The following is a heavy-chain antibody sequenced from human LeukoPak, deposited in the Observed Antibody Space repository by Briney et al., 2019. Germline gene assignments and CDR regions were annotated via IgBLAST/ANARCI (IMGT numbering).Heavy chain of an antibody. CDR1: GFTFSSYW. D-gene: IGHD3-22*01. J-gene: IGHJ4*02. Sequence: TGGSLRLSCAASGFTFSSYWMHWVRQAPGKGLVWVSRIISDGSITTYADSVKGRFTISRDNAKNTLYLQMNSLRAEDTAVYYCARDNYDSSGPYYFDYWGQGTLVTVSS. CDR2: IISDGSIT. V-gene: IGHV3-74*01. CDR3: ARDNYDSSGPYYFDY.